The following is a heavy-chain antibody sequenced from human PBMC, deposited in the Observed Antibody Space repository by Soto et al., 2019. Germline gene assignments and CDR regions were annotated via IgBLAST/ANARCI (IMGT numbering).Heavy chain of an antibody. J-gene: IGHJ4*02. CDR2: IRSKANNYAT. CDR3: TRQYVDDYNAFDS. D-gene: IGHD4-4*01. V-gene: IGHV3-73*01. CDR1: GFTFSASG. Sequence: EVQLVESGGGLVQPGGSLKLSCAASGFTFSASGMHWVRQASGKGLEWVGRIRSKANNYATAYAASVKGRFTVSRDDSKNTAYMQMDSLETEDTAVYDCTRQYVDDYNAFDSWGQGTLVTVSS.